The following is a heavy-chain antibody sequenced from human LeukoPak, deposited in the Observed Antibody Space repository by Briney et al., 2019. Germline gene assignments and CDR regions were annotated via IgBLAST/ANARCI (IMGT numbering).Heavy chain of an antibody. D-gene: IGHD6-19*01. CDR1: GGSISSYY. J-gene: IGHJ6*02. CDR2: IYYSGST. Sequence: SETLSLTCTVSGGSISSYYWSWIRQPPGKGLEWIGYIYYSGSTNYNPSLKSRVTISVDTSKNQYSLKLSSVTAADTAVYYCASTSGWYSDYYYYSMDVWGQGTTVTVSS. CDR3: ASTSGWYSDYYYYSMDV. V-gene: IGHV4-59*01.